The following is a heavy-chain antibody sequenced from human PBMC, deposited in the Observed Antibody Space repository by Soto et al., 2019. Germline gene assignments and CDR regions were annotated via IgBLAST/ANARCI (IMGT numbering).Heavy chain of an antibody. Sequence: QVQLVQSGAEVKKPGSSVRVSCTASGGTFNNFALSWVRQAPGQGLEWLGGIIPFFRTANYARKFQGRVSISADGSSRTGFMELSSLKSDDTAVYYCVRVEEAGSGYRFDSWGQGTLVTVSS. CDR2: IIPFFRTA. CDR1: GGTFNNFA. V-gene: IGHV1-69*01. J-gene: IGHJ4*02. CDR3: VRVEEAGSGYRFDS. D-gene: IGHD6-19*01.